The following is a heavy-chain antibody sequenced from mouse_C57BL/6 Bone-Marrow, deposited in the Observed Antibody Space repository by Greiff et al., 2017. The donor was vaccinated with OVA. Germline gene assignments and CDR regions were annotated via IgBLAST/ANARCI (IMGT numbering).Heavy chain of an antibody. D-gene: IGHD1-1*01. CDR1: GYTFTSYD. CDR2: IYPSDGST. Sequence: QVQLQQSGPELVKPGASVKLSCKASGYTFTSYDINWVKQRPGQGLEWIGWIYPSDGSTKYNEKFKGKATLTVDTSSITSYMERHSLTSEDSAVLFCAIDYGSRPPFAYWGQGTLVTVSA. CDR3: AIDYGSRPPFAY. J-gene: IGHJ3*01. V-gene: IGHV1-85*01.